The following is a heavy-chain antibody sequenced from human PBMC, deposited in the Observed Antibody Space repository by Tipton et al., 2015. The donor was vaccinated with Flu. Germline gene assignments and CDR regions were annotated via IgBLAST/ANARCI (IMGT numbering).Heavy chain of an antibody. CDR3: ATLTGDDY. CDR2: ISSSGKTI. V-gene: IGHV3-48*03. Sequence: QLVQSGGGLVQPGGSLRLSCAASGFTFSSYEMNWVRQAPGKGLEWLSYISSSGKTISYADSVRGRFTISRDNTKKSLYLQLNSLRAEDTAMYYCATLTGDDYWGQGIMVTVSS. J-gene: IGHJ4*02. D-gene: IGHD7-27*01. CDR1: GFTFSSYE.